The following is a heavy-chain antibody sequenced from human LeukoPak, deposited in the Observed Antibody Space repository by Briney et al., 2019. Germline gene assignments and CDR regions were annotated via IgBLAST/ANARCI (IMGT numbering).Heavy chain of an antibody. Sequence: ASVKVSCKASGYTFTSYGISWVRQAPGQGLEWMGWIIAYNGNTNYAQKLQGRVTMTTDTSTSTAYMELRSLRSDDTAVFCCARAGGMITFGGVIDNDYWGQGTLVTVSS. CDR1: GYTFTSYG. CDR2: IIAYNGNT. D-gene: IGHD3-16*02. J-gene: IGHJ4*02. CDR3: ARAGGMITFGGVIDNDY. V-gene: IGHV1-18*01.